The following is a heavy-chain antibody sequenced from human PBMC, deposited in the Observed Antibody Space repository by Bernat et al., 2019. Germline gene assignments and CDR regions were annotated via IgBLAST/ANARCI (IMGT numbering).Heavy chain of an antibody. CDR3: AKDGGSYYVDDY. V-gene: IGHV3-30*02. CDR1: GFTFSSYG. D-gene: IGHD1-26*01. J-gene: IGHJ4*02. CDR2: IRYDGSNK. Sequence: QVQLVESGGGVVQPGGSLRLSCAASGFTFSSYGMHWVRQAPGKGLEWVAFIRYDGSNKYYADYVKGRFTISRDNSKNTLYLKMNSLRAEDTDVYYCAKDGGSYYVDDYWGQGTLVTVSS.